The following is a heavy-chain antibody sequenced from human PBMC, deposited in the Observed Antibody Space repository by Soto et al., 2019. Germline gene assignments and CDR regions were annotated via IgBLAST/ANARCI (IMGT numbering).Heavy chain of an antibody. CDR1: GGSISSSSYF. D-gene: IGHD5-12*01. Sequence: QLQLQESGPGLVKPSETLSLTCTVSGGSISSSSYFWGWIRQPPGKGLEWIGNIHYRGVTYYNASLKSRVTISVDTSKNQFSLKLSSVTAADSAVYSCARGIGYYFDSWGQGTLVTVSS. J-gene: IGHJ4*02. V-gene: IGHV4-39*01. CDR3: ARGIGYYFDS. CDR2: IHYRGVT.